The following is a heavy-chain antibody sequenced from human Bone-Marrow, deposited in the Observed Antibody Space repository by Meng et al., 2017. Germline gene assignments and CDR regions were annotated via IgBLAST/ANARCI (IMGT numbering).Heavy chain of an antibody. D-gene: IGHD5-12*01. Sequence: QVQLQQWGAGLVKPSETLSLTCAVYGGSFSGYYWSWIRQPPGKGLEWIGEINHSGSTNYNPSLKSRVTISVDTSKNQFSLKLSSVTAADTAVYYCARAKRIYSGYGWWFDPWGQGTLVTVSS. V-gene: IGHV4-34*01. CDR1: GGSFSGYY. J-gene: IGHJ5*02. CDR2: INHSGST. CDR3: ARAKRIYSGYGWWFDP.